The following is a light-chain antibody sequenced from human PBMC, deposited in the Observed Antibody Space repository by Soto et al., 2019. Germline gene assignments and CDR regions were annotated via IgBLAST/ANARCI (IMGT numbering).Light chain of an antibody. V-gene: IGKV1-5*01. CDR1: QSISSW. CDR2: DAS. Sequence: DIQMTQSPSTLSASVGERVTITCRASQSISSWLAWYQQKPGNDPKLLIYDASSMESGVPARFSGSGSGTEFTLTISSLQPDDFATYYCQQYNSYPYTFGQGTKLEIK. J-gene: IGKJ2*01. CDR3: QQYNSYPYT.